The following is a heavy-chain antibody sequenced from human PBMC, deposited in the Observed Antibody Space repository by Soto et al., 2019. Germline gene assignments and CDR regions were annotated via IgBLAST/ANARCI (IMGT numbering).Heavy chain of an antibody. D-gene: IGHD3-10*01. CDR1: GFTVSSNY. CDR2: IYTGGST. J-gene: IGHJ1*01. Sequence: PGGSLRLSCAASGFTVSSNYMSWVRQATGKGLEWVSVIYTGGSTSYADSVKGRFTISRDNSKNTVYLQMNSLRAEDTAVYYCGRLLVRAVTAFWGQG. V-gene: IGHV3-53*01. CDR3: GRLLVRAVTAF.